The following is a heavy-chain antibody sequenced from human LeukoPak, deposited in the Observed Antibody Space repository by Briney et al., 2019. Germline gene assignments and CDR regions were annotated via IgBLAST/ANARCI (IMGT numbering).Heavy chain of an antibody. J-gene: IGHJ6*03. CDR1: GFTFDDYG. Sequence: GGSLRLSCAASGFTFDDYGMSWVRQAPGKGLEWVSGINWNGGSTGYADSVKGRFTISRDNAKNSLYLQMNSLRAEDTALYYCARVYGICYYYYMDVWGKGTTVTVSS. CDR2: INWNGGST. CDR3: ARVYGICYYYYMDV. V-gene: IGHV3-20*04. D-gene: IGHD2-15*01.